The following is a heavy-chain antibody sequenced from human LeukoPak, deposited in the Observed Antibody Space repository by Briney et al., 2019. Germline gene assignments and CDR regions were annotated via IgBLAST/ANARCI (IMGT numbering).Heavy chain of an antibody. CDR1: GGTFSSYA. J-gene: IGHJ4*02. D-gene: IGHD5-12*01. V-gene: IGHV1-69*05. Sequence: SVKVSCKASGGTFSSYAISWVRQAPGQGLEWMGGILPIFGTANYAHKFQGRVTITTDEYTSTAYMELSSLRSEDTAVYYCARGYSGYDWEFDYWGQGTLVTVSS. CDR3: ARGYSGYDWEFDY. CDR2: ILPIFGTA.